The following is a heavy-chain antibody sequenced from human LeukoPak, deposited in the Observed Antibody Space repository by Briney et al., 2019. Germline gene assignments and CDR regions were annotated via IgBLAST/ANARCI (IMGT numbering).Heavy chain of an antibody. Sequence: GGSLRLSCAASGFTFSSYWMNWVRLAPGQGLEWVANIKQDGSAKYYVDSVKGRFTISRDNAKNSLYLQMNSLGAEDTAVYYCARDLYSSADYWGQGTLVTVSS. CDR3: ARDLYSSADY. J-gene: IGHJ4*02. V-gene: IGHV3-7*05. CDR2: IKQDGSAK. D-gene: IGHD6-25*01. CDR1: GFTFSSYW.